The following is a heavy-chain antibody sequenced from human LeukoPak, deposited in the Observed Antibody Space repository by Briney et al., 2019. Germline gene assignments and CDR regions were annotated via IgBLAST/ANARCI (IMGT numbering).Heavy chain of an antibody. J-gene: IGHJ4*02. Sequence: ASVKVSCKASGYMFNAYGISWVRQAPGQGLEWMGWISSYNGNTNYPQKFQGRVTVITDTSTTTAYMELTSLTSDDTAMYYCAREVILNAAYCSDCNSGQFFDHWGQGTLVTVSS. CDR2: ISSYNGNT. CDR1: GYMFNAYG. D-gene: IGHD2-15*01. CDR3: AREVILNAAYCSDCNSGQFFDH. V-gene: IGHV1-18*04.